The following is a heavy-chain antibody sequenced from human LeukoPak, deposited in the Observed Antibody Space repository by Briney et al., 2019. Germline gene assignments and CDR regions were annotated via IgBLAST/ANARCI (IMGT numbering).Heavy chain of an antibody. V-gene: IGHV3-66*01. CDR2: IYSGGST. CDR1: GFTFSGFY. J-gene: IGHJ4*02. D-gene: IGHD6-6*01. CDR3: ARVRSSSIDY. Sequence: GGSLRLSCAASGFTFSGFYMSWVRQAPGKGLEWVSVIYSGGSTYYADSVKGRFTISRDNSKNTLYLQMNSLRAEDTAVYYCARVRSSSIDYWGQGTLVTVSS.